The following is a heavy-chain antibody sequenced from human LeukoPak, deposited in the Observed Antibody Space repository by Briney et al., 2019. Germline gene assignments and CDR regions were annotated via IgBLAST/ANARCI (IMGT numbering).Heavy chain of an antibody. Sequence: GASVKVSCKASGYTFTGYYMHWVRQAPGQGLEWMGWINPNSGGTNYAQKFQGRVTMTRDTSISTAYMELSRLRSDDTAVYYCARGVVGATPYYYYMDVWGKGTTVTVSS. D-gene: IGHD1-26*01. CDR2: INPNSGGT. CDR3: ARGVVGATPYYYYMDV. J-gene: IGHJ6*03. V-gene: IGHV1-2*02. CDR1: GYTFTGYY.